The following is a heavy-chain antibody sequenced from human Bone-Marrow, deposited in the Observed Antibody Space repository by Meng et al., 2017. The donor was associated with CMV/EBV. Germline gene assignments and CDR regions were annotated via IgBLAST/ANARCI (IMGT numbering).Heavy chain of an antibody. CDR2: IYYSGST. D-gene: IGHD1-7*01. J-gene: IGHJ4*02. V-gene: IGHV4-39*07. CDR3: AREVGITGTNSPQIFDY. CDR1: GGSISSRNYY. Sequence: SETLSLTCAVSGGSISSRNYYWGWIRQPPGKGLEWIGSIYYSGSTYYNPSLKSRVTISVDTSKNQFSLKLSSVTAADTAVYYCAREVGITGTNSPQIFDYWGQGTLVTVSS.